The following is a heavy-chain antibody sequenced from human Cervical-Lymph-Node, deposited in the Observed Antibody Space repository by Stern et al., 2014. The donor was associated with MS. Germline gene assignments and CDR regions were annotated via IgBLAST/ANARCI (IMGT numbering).Heavy chain of an antibody. CDR2: IHYSGTT. J-gene: IGHJ4*02. CDR3: ARSPGSDYFDY. V-gene: IGHV4-31*03. D-gene: IGHD3-10*01. CDR1: GGSISRGGYY. Sequence: VQLVESGPGLVKPSQTLSLTCTVSGGSISRGGYYWSWIRQHPGKGLEWIGYIHYSGTTYYNPSHKSRLTIAVDTSKNQFSLKLNSVTAADTAVYYCARSPGSDYFDYWGQGTLVTVSS.